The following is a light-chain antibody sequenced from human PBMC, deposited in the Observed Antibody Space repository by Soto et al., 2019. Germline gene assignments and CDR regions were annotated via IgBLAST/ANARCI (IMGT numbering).Light chain of an antibody. Sequence: EVVLTQSQGTLSSSPGERVTLSGRPGQSVGSSYLAWCQHKPGQAPRLLIYGASTRATGIPDRFSGSGSGTDFILTISRLAPEDFALYYCQQYLSSPYPFGQGTKLEIK. J-gene: IGKJ2*01. CDR2: GAS. V-gene: IGKV3-20*01. CDR1: QSVGSSY. CDR3: QQYLSSPYP.